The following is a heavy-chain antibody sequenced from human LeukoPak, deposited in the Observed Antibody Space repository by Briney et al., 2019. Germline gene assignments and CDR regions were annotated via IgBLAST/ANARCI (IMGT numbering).Heavy chain of an antibody. CDR2: INHSGST. CDR1: GGSFSDSY. J-gene: IGHJ4*02. CDR3: ARLTYSSGWYSRDY. D-gene: IGHD6-19*01. Sequence: SETLSLTCAVYGGSFSDSYWTWIRQPPGKGLEWIGEINHSGSTNYNPSLKSRVTISVDTSKNQFSLKLSSVTAADTAVYYCARLTYSSGWYSRDYWGQGTLVTVSS. V-gene: IGHV4-34*01.